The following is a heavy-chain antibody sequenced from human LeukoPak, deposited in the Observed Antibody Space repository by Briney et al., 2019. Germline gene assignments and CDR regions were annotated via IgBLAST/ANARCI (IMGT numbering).Heavy chain of an antibody. V-gene: IGHV4-39*07. CDR3: ARDPSPYCSSTSCTGY. J-gene: IGHJ4*02. Sequence: SETLSLTCIVSGGSISSSIYYWAWVRQPPGKGLEWIGTVFYDGATQYSPSLRSRVTISIDTSTNQFSLKLSSVTAADTAVYYCARDPSPYCSSTSCTGYWGQGTLVTVSS. D-gene: IGHD2-2*01. CDR2: VFYDGAT. CDR1: GGSISSSIYY.